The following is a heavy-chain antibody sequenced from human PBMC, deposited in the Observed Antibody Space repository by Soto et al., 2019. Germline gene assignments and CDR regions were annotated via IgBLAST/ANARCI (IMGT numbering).Heavy chain of an antibody. V-gene: IGHV3-48*02. Sequence: EVQLVESGGGLVQPGGSLRLSCAASGFTFSSYSMNWVRQAPGKGLEWVSYISSSSSTIYYADSVKGRFTISRDNAKNSLYLQMNSLRDEDTAVYYCARDKELLCFGERLDAFDIWGQGTMVTVSS. CDR1: GFTFSSYS. CDR3: ARDKELLCFGERLDAFDI. CDR2: ISSSSSTI. J-gene: IGHJ3*02. D-gene: IGHD3-10*01.